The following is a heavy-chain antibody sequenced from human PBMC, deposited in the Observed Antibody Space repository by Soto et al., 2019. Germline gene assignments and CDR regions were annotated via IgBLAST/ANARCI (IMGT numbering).Heavy chain of an antibody. D-gene: IGHD3-3*01. V-gene: IGHV1-18*04. J-gene: IGHJ6*02. CDR2: ISAYNGNT. Sequence: ASVKVSCKASGYTFTSYGISWVRQAPGQGLEWMGWISAYNGNTNYAQKLQGRVTMTTDTSTSTAYMELRSLRSDDTAVYYCASSNYDFWSGYFLNYYYYGMDVWGQGTTVTVSS. CDR1: GYTFTSYG. CDR3: ASSNYDFWSGYFLNYYYYGMDV.